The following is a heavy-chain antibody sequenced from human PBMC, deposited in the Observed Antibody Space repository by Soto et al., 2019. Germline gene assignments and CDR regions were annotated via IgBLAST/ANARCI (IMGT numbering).Heavy chain of an antibody. V-gene: IGHV3-74*01. CDR2: INPGETNT. CDR1: GFTFSSYW. CDR3: AKGAYYYYYGMDV. J-gene: IGHJ6*02. Sequence: GGSLRLSCAASGFTFSSYWMHWVRQAPGKGPVWVSRINPGETNTNYADSVKGRFTISRDNAKNTLYLQMNSLRAEDTAVYYCAKGAYYYYYGMDVWGQGTTGTVSS.